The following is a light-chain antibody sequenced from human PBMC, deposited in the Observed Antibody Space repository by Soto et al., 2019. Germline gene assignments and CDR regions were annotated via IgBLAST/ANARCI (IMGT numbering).Light chain of an antibody. V-gene: IGLV1-47*02. CDR2: SNN. CDR1: SSNIGANY. Sequence: QSVLTQPASACGTPGQRVTISCSGSSSNIGANYVYWYQHLPGTAPKLLIHSNNQRPSGVPDRFSGSKSGTSASLAISGLRSDDEADYYCAAWDDSLSGYVFGTGTKVTVL. J-gene: IGLJ1*01. CDR3: AAWDDSLSGYV.